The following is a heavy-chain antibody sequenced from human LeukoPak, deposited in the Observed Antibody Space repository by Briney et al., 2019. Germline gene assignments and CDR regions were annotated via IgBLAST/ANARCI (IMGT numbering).Heavy chain of an antibody. V-gene: IGHV4-59*01. CDR1: GGSISSYY. CDR2: IYYSGST. D-gene: IGHD1-7*01. J-gene: IGHJ6*02. Sequence: KPSETPSLTCTVSGGSISSYYWSWIRQPPGKGLEWIGYIYYSGSTNYNPSLKSRVTISVDTSKNQFSLKLSSVTAADTAVYYCARDNWNYGSSMDVWGQGTTVTVSS. CDR3: ARDNWNYGSSMDV.